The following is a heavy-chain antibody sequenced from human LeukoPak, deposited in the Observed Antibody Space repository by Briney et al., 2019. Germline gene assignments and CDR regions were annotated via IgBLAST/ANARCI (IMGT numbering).Heavy chain of an antibody. V-gene: IGHV3-7*03. CDR1: GFTFSSYG. CDR2: IKQDESEK. CDR3: ASGRQLGR. J-gene: IGHJ4*02. D-gene: IGHD6-13*01. Sequence: GRSLRLSCAASGFTFSSYGMHWVRQAPGRGLEWVANIKQDESEKYYVDSVKGRFTISRDNTKNSLYLQMNSLRVEDTAVYYCASGRQLGRWGQGTLVTVSS.